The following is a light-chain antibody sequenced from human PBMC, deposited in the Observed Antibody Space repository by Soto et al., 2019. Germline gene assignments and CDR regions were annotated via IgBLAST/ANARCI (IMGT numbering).Light chain of an antibody. Sequence: QSALTQPASVSGSPGQSITISCTGTSSDVGGYNYVSWYQQHPGKAPKLMIYEVSNRPSGVSNRFSGSKSGNMASLTISGLQAEDEADYYCSSYTSSSTGYVFGAGTKVTVL. CDR3: SSYTSSSTGYV. V-gene: IGLV2-14*01. CDR1: SSDVGGYNY. CDR2: EVS. J-gene: IGLJ1*01.